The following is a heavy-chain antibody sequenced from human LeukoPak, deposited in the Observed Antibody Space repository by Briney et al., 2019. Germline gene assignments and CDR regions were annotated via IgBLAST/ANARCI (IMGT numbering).Heavy chain of an antibody. J-gene: IGHJ5*02. V-gene: IGHV1-18*01. CDR1: GYTFTSYG. Sequence: GASVNVSCKASGYTFTSYGISWVRQAPGQGLEWMGWISAYNGNTAYAQKLQGRVTMTTYTSTRTAYMELRSLRSDDTAVYYCARVRTRGSSGPPVGNWFDPWGQGTLVTVSS. CDR3: ARVRTRGSSGPPVGNWFDP. D-gene: IGHD6-19*01. CDR2: ISAYNGNT.